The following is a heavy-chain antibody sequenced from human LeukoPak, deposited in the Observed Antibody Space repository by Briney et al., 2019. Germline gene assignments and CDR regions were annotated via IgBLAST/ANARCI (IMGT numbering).Heavy chain of an antibody. D-gene: IGHD4-17*01. CDR3: ARSRRLYWYFDL. CDR1: GFTLDDYA. V-gene: IGHV3-9*01. Sequence: PGGSLRLSCAASGFTLDDYAMHWVRQAPGKGLEWVSGISWNSGSIGYADSVKGRFTISRDNAKSTLYLQMNSLRAEDTAVYYCARSRRLYWYFDLWGRGTLVTVSS. CDR2: ISWNSGSI. J-gene: IGHJ2*01.